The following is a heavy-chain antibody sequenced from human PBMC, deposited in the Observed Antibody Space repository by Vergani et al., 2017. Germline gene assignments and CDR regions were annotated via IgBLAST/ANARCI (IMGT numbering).Heavy chain of an antibody. Sequence: QVQLVESGGGVVQPGRSLRLSCAASGFTFSSYAMHWVRQAPGKGLEWVAVISYDGSNKYYADSVKGRFTISRDNSKNTLYLQMNSLRAEDTAVYYCARDPLIGSSGYYYIFDYWGQGTLVTVSS. CDR1: GFTFSSYA. V-gene: IGHV3-30-3*01. CDR2: ISYDGSNK. D-gene: IGHD3-22*01. CDR3: ARDPLIGSSGYYYIFDY. J-gene: IGHJ4*02.